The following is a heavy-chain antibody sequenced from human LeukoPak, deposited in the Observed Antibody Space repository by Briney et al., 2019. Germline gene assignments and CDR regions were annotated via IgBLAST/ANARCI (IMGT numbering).Heavy chain of an antibody. J-gene: IGHJ3*02. CDR1: GGSISNYY. CDR2: VNASGST. Sequence: PSETLSLTCTVSGGSISNYYWNWLRQPAGKGLEWVGRVNASGSTRYNPSFNSRVTMSAETSKNQVSLKMTSVTAADTAVYFCARDQSGFGGHNNDAFDIWGQGTMVTVSS. CDR3: ARDQSGFGGHNNDAFDI. V-gene: IGHV4-4*07. D-gene: IGHD3-16*01.